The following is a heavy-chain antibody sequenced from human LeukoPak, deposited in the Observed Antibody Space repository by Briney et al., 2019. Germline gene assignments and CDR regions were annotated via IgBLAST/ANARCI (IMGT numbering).Heavy chain of an antibody. V-gene: IGHV1-46*01. CDR1: GYPFSVYH. CDR3: ARDDYGSDY. J-gene: IGHJ4*02. CDR2: IIPNSGAT. Sequence: ASVKVSCKASGYPFSVYHMHWVRQAPGHGLEWMGRIIPNSGATTYAQKFQGRVTMTSDTSTTTVYLQLNNLRSNDTAMYYCARDDYGSDYWGQGTLDTVSS. D-gene: IGHD4/OR15-4a*01.